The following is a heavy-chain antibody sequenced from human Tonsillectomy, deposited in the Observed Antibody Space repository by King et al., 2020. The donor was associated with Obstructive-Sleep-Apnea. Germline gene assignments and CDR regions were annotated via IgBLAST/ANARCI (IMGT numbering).Heavy chain of an antibody. Sequence: QITLKESGPTLVKPTQTLTLTCTFSGFSLSTSGVGVGWIRQPPGKALGWLALIYWDDDKRYSPSLKSRLTITKDTSKNQVVLTMTNMDPVDTATYYCAHRGAQSLVGAKGCFDYWGQGTLVTVSS. J-gene: IGHJ4*02. CDR3: AHRGAQSLVGAKGCFDY. D-gene: IGHD1-26*01. CDR1: GFSLSTSGVG. CDR2: IYWDDDK. V-gene: IGHV2-5*02.